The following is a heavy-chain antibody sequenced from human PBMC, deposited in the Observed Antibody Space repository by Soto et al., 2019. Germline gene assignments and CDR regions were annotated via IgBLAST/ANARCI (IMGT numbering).Heavy chain of an antibody. J-gene: IGHJ6*03. CDR2: INHSGST. V-gene: IGHV4-34*01. CDR3: ARGSYCSSTSCYGYYYYYMDV. D-gene: IGHD2-2*01. CDR1: GGSISSYY. Sequence: PSETLSLTCTVSGGSISSYYWSWIRQPPGKGLEWIGEINHSGSTNYNPSLKSRVTISVDTSKNQFSLKLSSVTAADTAVYYCARGSYCSSTSCYGYYYYYMDVWGKGTTVTVSS.